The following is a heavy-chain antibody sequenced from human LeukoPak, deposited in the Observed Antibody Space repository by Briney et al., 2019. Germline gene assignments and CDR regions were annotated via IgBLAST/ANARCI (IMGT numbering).Heavy chain of an antibody. CDR1: GGSISSGSYY. CDR2: IYTSGST. D-gene: IGHD3-22*01. Sequence: SQTLSLTCTVSGGSISSGSYYWSWIRQPAGKGLEWIGRIYTSGSTNYNPSLKSRVTISVDTSKNQLSLKLSSVTAADTAVYYCARTPGSSGYYYYYYYMDVWGKGTTVTVSS. CDR3: ARTPGSSGYYYYYYYMDV. J-gene: IGHJ6*03. V-gene: IGHV4-61*02.